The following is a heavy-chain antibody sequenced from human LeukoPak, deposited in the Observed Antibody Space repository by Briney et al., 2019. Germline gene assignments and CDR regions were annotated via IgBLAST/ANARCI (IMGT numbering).Heavy chain of an antibody. CDR1: GGSMSSYY. D-gene: IGHD6-13*01. J-gene: IGHJ4*02. CDR3: TRHISWYASFDY. V-gene: IGHV4-59*08. Sequence: SETLSLTCTVSGGSMSSYYWSWIRQPPGKGLEWIGYIYYTGGTNYNPSLKSRVTISIDTSKNQFSLKLSSVTAADTAVYYCTRHISWYASFDYWGQGALVTVSS. CDR2: IYYTGGT.